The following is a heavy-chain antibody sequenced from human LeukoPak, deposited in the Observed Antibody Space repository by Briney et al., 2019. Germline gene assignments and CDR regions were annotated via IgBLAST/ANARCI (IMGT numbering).Heavy chain of an antibody. CDR1: GFIFSRFA. CDR3: ARDSGNWDIDY. CDR2: VDSGGGS. J-gene: IGHJ4*02. D-gene: IGHD7-27*01. Sequence: PGGSLRLSCAASGFIFSRFAMSWVRQAPGKGLEWIGSVDSGGGSHYNPSLKSRVTTSRDTSKNQVSLRLISVTAADTALYYCARDSGNWDIDYWGQGTLVTVSS. V-gene: IGHV4-4*02.